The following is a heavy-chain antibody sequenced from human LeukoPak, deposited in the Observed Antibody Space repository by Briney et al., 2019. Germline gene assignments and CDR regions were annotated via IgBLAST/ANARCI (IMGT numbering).Heavy chain of an antibody. V-gene: IGHV1-18*04. J-gene: IGHJ6*03. CDR2: SNPYNGRT. CDR3: ARSRSGSDYYYMDV. D-gene: IGHD3-10*01. CDR1: GYTFTRYY. Sequence: ASVKVSCKASGYTFTRYYITWVRQAPGQGLEWMGWSNPYNGRTNYAQKLQGRVTMTTDTSTSTAYMQLRSLRSDDTAVYYCARSRSGSDYYYMDVWGKGTTVTISS.